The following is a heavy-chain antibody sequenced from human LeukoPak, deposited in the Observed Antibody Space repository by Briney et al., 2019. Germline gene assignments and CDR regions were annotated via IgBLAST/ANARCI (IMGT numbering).Heavy chain of an antibody. CDR2: INPSGGST. CDR1: GYTFTGYY. J-gene: IGHJ4*02. CDR3: ARLYFYDSSAPLGYFDY. V-gene: IGHV1-46*01. Sequence: ASVKVSCKASGYTFTGYYMHWVRQAPGQGLEWMGIINPSGGSTSYAQKFQGRVTITADESTSTAYMELSSLRSEDTAVYYCARLYFYDSSAPLGYFDYWGQGTLVTVSS. D-gene: IGHD3-22*01.